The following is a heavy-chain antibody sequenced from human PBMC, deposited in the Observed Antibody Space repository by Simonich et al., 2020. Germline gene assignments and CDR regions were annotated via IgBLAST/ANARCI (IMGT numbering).Heavy chain of an antibody. J-gene: IGHJ4*02. CDR3: ATLYSSSWYY. Sequence: QLQLQESGPGLVKPSETLSLTCTVSGGSISSSSYYWGWIRQPPGKGLEWIGSIYYSGSPYYTPSLKSRVTISVDTSKNQFSLKLSSVTAADTAVYYCATLYSSSWYYWGQGTLVTVSS. CDR1: GGSISSSSYY. V-gene: IGHV4-39*01. D-gene: IGHD6-13*01. CDR2: IYYSGSP.